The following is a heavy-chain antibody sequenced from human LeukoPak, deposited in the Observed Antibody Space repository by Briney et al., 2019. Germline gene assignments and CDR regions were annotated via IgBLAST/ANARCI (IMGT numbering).Heavy chain of an antibody. Sequence: PSETLSLTCTVSGGSISSYDGSWIRQPPGKGLEWIGYVYYSGSTNYHPSLKSRVTISVGTSNNHFPLTLSSVTAADTAVYYCARAGSGYYPFDYWGQGTLVTVSS. V-gene: IGHV4-59*12. CDR1: GGSISSYD. CDR2: VYYSGST. D-gene: IGHD3-22*01. J-gene: IGHJ4*02. CDR3: ARAGSGYYPFDY.